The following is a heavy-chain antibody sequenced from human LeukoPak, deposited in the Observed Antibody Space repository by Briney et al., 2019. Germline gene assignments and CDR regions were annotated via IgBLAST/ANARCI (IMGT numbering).Heavy chain of an antibody. V-gene: IGHV3-30*18. Sequence: GGSLRLSCAASGFTFSSYGMHWVRQAPGKGLEWVAVISYDGSNKYYADSVKGRFTISRDNSKNTLYLQMNSLRAEDTAVYYCAKAPRWELLPETFDYWGQGTLVTVSS. CDR2: ISYDGSNK. J-gene: IGHJ4*02. CDR1: GFTFSSYG. CDR3: AKAPRWELLPETFDY. D-gene: IGHD1-26*01.